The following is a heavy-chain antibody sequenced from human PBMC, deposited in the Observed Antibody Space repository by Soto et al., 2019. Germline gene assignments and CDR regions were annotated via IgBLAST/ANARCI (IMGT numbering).Heavy chain of an antibody. CDR1: GFTFSSYG. D-gene: IGHD2-2*03. V-gene: IGHV3-33*01. Sequence: QVQLVESGGGVVQPGRSLRLSCAASGFTFSSYGMHWVRQAPGKGLEWVAVIWYDGSNKYYADSVKGRFTISRDNSKNRLYLQMNSLRVEDTAVYYCASGYCSSTSCYVFDYWGQGTLVTVSS. J-gene: IGHJ4*02. CDR3: ASGYCSSTSCYVFDY. CDR2: IWYDGSNK.